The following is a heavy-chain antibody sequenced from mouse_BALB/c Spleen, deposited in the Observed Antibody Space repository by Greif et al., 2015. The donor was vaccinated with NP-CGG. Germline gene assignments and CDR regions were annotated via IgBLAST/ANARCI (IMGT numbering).Heavy chain of an antibody. CDR1: GFNINDYY. Sequence: EVKLQESGAELVRPGALVKLSCKASGFNINDYYMHWVKQRPEQGLEWIGWIDPENGNTIYDPKFQGKASITADTSSNTAYLQLSSLTSEDTAVYYCARGYAMDYWGQGTSVTVSS. CDR2: IDPENGNT. V-gene: IGHV14-1*02. CDR3: ARGYAMDY. J-gene: IGHJ4*01.